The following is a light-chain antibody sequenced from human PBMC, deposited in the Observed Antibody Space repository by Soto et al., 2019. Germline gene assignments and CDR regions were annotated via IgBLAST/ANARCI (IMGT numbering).Light chain of an antibody. V-gene: IGLV3-21*02. CDR2: DDS. J-gene: IGLJ1*01. CDR1: NIGSKS. CDR3: QVWDSSSDHHGV. Sequence: SYELNQPHSVSVAPGQTARITRGGNNIGSKSVHWYQQKPGQAPVLVVYDDSDRPSGMPERFSGSNSGNTATLTSSRVEAGDEADYYWQVWDSSSDHHGVFGTGTKLTVL.